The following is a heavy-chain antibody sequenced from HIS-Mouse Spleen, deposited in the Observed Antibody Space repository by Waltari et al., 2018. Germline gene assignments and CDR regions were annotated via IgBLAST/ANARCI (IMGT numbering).Heavy chain of an antibody. D-gene: IGHD3-9*01. V-gene: IGHV1-2*02. Sequence: QGLEWMGWINPNSGGTNYAQKFQGRVTMTRDTSISTAYMELSRLRSDDTAVYYCARVGLRYFDWLLYYWGQGTLVTVSS. CDR3: ARVGLRYFDWLLYY. J-gene: IGHJ4*02. CDR2: INPNSGGT.